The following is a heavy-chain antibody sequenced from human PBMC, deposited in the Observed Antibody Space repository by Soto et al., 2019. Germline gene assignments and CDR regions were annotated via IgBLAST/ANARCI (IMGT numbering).Heavy chain of an antibody. V-gene: IGHV3-7*01. Sequence: VQLVESGGGLVQPGGSLRLSCAGSGFIFGNFWMTWVRQAPGKGLEWVANIKQDGSEKYYVDSVKGRFTISRDNVKNSLYLQRNSLRSEDTAVYYCARGTGGATSSGKDQFDYWGQGTLVPVSS. CDR1: GFIFGNFW. J-gene: IGHJ4*02. CDR3: ARGTGGATSSGKDQFDY. D-gene: IGHD1-26*01. CDR2: IKQDGSEK.